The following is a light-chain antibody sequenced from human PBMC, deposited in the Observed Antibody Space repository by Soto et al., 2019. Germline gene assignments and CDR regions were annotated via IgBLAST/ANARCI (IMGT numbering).Light chain of an antibody. CDR2: GNS. J-gene: IGLJ1*01. Sequence: QSVLTQPPSVSRAPGQRVTISCTGSSSNIGAGYDVHWYQQLPGTAPKLLIYGNSNRPSGVPDRFSGSKSGTSASLAITGLQAEDEADYYCQSYDSSLSDGFGTGTKVTVL. CDR3: QSYDSSLSDG. V-gene: IGLV1-40*01. CDR1: SSNIGAGYD.